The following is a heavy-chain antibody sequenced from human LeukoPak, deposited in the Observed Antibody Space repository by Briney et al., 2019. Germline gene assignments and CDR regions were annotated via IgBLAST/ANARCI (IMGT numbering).Heavy chain of an antibody. CDR1: GFTFSSYA. CDR3: AKVQTTVVSPPDS. CDR2: ISATGGST. D-gene: IGHD4-23*01. V-gene: IGHV3-23*01. Sequence: PGGSPRLSCAASGFTFSSYAMSWVRQAPGKGLEWVSTISATGGSTFYADSVKGRFTISRDNSKDTLYLQINSLRAEDTAVYFCAKVQTTVVSPPDSWGQGTLVTVSS. J-gene: IGHJ4*02.